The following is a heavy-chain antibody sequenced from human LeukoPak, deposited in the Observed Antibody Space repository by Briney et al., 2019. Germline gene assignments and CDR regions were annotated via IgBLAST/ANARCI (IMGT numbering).Heavy chain of an antibody. CDR1: GYTFTSYY. J-gene: IGHJ4*02. Sequence: GASVKVSCKASGYTFTSYYMHWVRQAPGQGLEWMGIINPSGGSTSYAQKFQGRVTMTGDTSTSTVYTELSSLRSEDTAVYYCARDLMESSGWYSGFDYWGQGTLVTVSS. CDR2: INPSGGST. D-gene: IGHD6-19*01. V-gene: IGHV1-46*01. CDR3: ARDLMESSGWYSGFDY.